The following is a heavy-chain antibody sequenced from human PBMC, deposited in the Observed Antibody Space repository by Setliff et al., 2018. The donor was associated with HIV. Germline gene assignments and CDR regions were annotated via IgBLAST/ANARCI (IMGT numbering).Heavy chain of an antibody. CDR3: ASDRHSSGLGSYGP. Sequence: LSLTCTISGGSFGVYRWSWIRQSAGRGLEWIGRIDSSGTNDYKPSLKGRVAISVDTSRNQFSLRVTSVTAADTAVSFCASDRHSSGLGSYGPWGPGILVTVSS. CDR2: IDSSGTN. D-gene: IGHD3-10*01. V-gene: IGHV4-4*07. J-gene: IGHJ5*02. CDR1: GGSFGVYR.